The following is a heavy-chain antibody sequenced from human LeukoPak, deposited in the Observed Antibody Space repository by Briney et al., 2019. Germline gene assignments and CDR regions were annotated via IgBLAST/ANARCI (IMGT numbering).Heavy chain of an antibody. J-gene: IGHJ4*02. Sequence: ASVKVSCKASGGTFSSYAISWVRQAPGQGLEWMGGIIPIFGTANYAQKFQGRVTITADESTSTAHMELSSLRSEDTAVYYCARDSSSHCSSTSCYGTYYFDYWGQGTLVTVSS. V-gene: IGHV1-69*13. CDR3: ARDSSSHCSSTSCYGTYYFDY. CDR1: GGTFSSYA. CDR2: IIPIFGTA. D-gene: IGHD2-2*01.